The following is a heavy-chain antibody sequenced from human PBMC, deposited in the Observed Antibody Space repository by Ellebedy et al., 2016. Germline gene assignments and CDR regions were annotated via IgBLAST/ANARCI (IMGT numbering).Heavy chain of an antibody. CDR3: AIGGTYCSSLSCYGGFDP. CDR2: ITGGGDST. J-gene: IGHJ5*02. Sequence: GGSLRLSCAASGFTFSSYAMSWVRQAPGKGLEWVSAITGGGDSTYYADPVKGRFTISRDNSKNTVYLQMNSLRVEDTDVYYCAIGGTYCSSLSCYGGFDPWGQGTLVTVSS. D-gene: IGHD2-2*01. CDR1: GFTFSSYA. V-gene: IGHV3-23*01.